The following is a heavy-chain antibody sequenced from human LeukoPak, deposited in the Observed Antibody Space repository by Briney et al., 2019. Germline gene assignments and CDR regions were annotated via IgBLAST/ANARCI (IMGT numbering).Heavy chain of an antibody. CDR2: FDPEDGET. CDR1: GYTLTELS. CDR3: ARGLTHRMYYYAGGDAFDI. J-gene: IGHJ3*02. V-gene: IGHV1-24*01. Sequence: ASVKVSCKVSGYTLTELSMHWGRQAPGKGVEWMGCFDPEDGETIYAQKFQGRVTMTTDTSTSTAYMELRSLRSDDTAVYYYARGLTHRMYYYAGGDAFDIWGQGTMVTVSS. D-gene: IGHD3-10*01.